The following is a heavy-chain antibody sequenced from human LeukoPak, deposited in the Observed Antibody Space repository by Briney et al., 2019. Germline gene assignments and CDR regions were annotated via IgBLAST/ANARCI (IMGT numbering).Heavy chain of an antibody. Sequence: PSETLSLTCTVSGDSISSGSYYWSWIRQPAGKGLEWIGRIYTSGSTNYNPSLKSRVTISVDTSKNQFSLKLSSVTAADTAVYYCARLKGYSGYALRGIAAAGTERWFDPWGQGTLVTVSS. CDR2: IYTSGST. CDR1: GDSISSGSYY. CDR3: ARLKGYSGYALRGIAAAGTERWFDP. D-gene: IGHD6-13*01. J-gene: IGHJ5*02. V-gene: IGHV4-61*02.